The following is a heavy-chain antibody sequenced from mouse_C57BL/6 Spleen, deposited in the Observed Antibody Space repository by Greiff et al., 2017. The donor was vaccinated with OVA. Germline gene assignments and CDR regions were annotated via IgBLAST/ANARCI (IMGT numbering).Heavy chain of an antibody. CDR2: IAPNSGGT. J-gene: IGHJ1*03. CDR1: GYTFPRYW. V-gene: IGHV1-72*01. D-gene: IGHD1-1*01. CDR3: ARYYGSSYWYFDV. Sequence: QVQLQQPGAELVQPGASVTLSCTASGYTFPRYWMPWVTQRPGRGLEWIGRIAPNSGGTKYNEKFKSKATLTVDKPSSTAYMQLSSLTSEDSAVYYCARYYGSSYWYFDVWGTGTTVTVSS.